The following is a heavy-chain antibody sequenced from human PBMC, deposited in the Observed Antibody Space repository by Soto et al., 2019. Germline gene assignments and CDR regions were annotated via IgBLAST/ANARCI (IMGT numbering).Heavy chain of an antibody. J-gene: IGHJ4*02. D-gene: IGHD1-26*01. CDR1: GGSFSGYY. CDR2: INHSGST. CDR3: ARGREVRHSMGVRVGYYFDY. V-gene: IGHV4-34*01. Sequence: QVQLQQWGAGLLKPSETLSLTCAVYGGSFSGYYWSWIRQPPGKGLEWIGEINHSGSTNYNPSLKSRVTISVDTSKNQFSLKLSSVTAADTAVYCCARGREVRHSMGVRVGYYFDYWGQGTLVTVSS.